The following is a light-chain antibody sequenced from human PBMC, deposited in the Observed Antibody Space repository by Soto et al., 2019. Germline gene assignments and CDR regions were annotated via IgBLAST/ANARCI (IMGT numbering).Light chain of an antibody. CDR2: EVS. CDR3: SSYTSNSTLV. J-gene: IGLJ2*01. V-gene: IGLV2-14*01. Sequence: QSVLTQPASVSGSPGQSITISCTGTSSDVGAYNYVSWFQQHPGKAPKLMIYEVSNRPSGISSRFSGSKSGNTASLTISGLQAEDDADYYCSSYTSNSTLVFGGGTKVTVL. CDR1: SSDVGAYNY.